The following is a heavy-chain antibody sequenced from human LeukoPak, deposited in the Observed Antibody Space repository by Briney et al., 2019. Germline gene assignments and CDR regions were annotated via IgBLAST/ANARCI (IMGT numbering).Heavy chain of an antibody. Sequence: SETLSLTCAVSGGSISSGGYSWSWIRQPPGKGLEWIGYIYYSGSTNYNPSLKSRVTISVDTSKNQFSLKLSSVTAADTAVYYCARVGSSGWLIDYWGQGTLVTVSS. CDR1: GGSISSGGYS. CDR2: IYYSGST. V-gene: IGHV4-61*08. D-gene: IGHD6-19*01. CDR3: ARVGSSGWLIDY. J-gene: IGHJ4*02.